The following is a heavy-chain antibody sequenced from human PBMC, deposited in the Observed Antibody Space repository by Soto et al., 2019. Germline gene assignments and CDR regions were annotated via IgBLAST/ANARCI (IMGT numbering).Heavy chain of an antibody. Sequence: GGSLSRSCAASVFTLSSYWMNWVRQAPGKGLEWVANINQDGNEDNLLDSVKGRFTISRDNAKNSLFLQMNSLRVDDTAVYYCARTGDGHHDFLDYWGQGALVTVSS. D-gene: IGHD1-1*01. J-gene: IGHJ4*02. CDR3: ARTGDGHHDFLDY. CDR1: VFTLSSYW. V-gene: IGHV3-7*01. CDR2: INQDGNED.